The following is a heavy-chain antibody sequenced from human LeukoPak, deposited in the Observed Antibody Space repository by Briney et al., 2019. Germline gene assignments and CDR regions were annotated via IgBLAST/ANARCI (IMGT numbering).Heavy chain of an antibody. J-gene: IGHJ4*02. CDR1: GFTFSSYA. CDR3: AKEEWLLAVYFDY. CDR2: ISYDGSNK. D-gene: IGHD3-3*01. V-gene: IGHV3-30*04. Sequence: PGGSLRLSCAASGFTFSSYAMHWVRQAPGKGLEWVAVISYDGSNKYYADSVKGRFTISRDNSKNTLYLQMNSLRAEDTAVYYCAKEEWLLAVYFDYWGQGTLVTVSS.